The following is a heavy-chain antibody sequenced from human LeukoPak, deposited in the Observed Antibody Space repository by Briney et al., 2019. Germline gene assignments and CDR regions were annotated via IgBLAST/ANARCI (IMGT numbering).Heavy chain of an antibody. CDR1: GYSISSGYY. J-gene: IGHJ4*02. V-gene: IGHV4-38-2*02. Sequence: SETLSLTCTVSGYSISSGYYWGWIRQPPGKGLEWIGSIYHSGGTYYNPSLKSRVTISVDTSKNQFSLKLSSVTAADTAVYYCARVGGKVVIRLFDYWGQGTLVTVSS. CDR2: IYHSGGT. CDR3: ARVGGKVVIRLFDY. D-gene: IGHD3-22*01.